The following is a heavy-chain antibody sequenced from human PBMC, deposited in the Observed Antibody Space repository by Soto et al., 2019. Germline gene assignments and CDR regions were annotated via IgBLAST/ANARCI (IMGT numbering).Heavy chain of an antibody. D-gene: IGHD3-16*02. CDR2: ISGSGDTT. J-gene: IGHJ4*02. CDR3: AKDGSYYDYVWGTYRYLFDY. Sequence: PGGSLRLSCAASGFTFSSYAMSWVRQAPGRGLEWVSTISGSGDTTYYAGSVKGRFTISRDNSKNTLYLQMNSLRAEDTAVYYCAKDGSYYDYVWGTYRYLFDYWGQGA. CDR1: GFTFSSYA. V-gene: IGHV3-23*01.